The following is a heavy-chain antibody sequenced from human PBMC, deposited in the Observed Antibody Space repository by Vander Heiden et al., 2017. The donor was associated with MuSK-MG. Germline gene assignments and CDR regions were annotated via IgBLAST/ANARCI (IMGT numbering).Heavy chain of an antibody. CDR1: GFTFGSYA. D-gene: IGHD1-26*01. Sequence: EVQLLEFGGGLVEPGGSLRLSCAASGFTFGSYAMSWVRQVPGKGLEWVSAISGSGGSKYYADSVKGRLTIARDNSKNTLYLQMNSLRAEDTAVYYCAKDCVGGDFDYWGQGTLVTVSS. J-gene: IGHJ4*02. CDR2: ISGSGGSK. V-gene: IGHV3-23*01. CDR3: AKDCVGGDFDY.